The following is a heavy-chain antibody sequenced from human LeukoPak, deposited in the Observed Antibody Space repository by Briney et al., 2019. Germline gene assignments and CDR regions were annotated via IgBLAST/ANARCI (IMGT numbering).Heavy chain of an antibody. Sequence: PGGSLRLSCAASGFTFGSYAMNWVRQAPGKGLEWVSTLSASGGGTYYADSVKGRFTISRDNSKNTLYLQMNSLRAEDTAVYYCASYSVLRGSPDRCFDYWGQGTLVTVSS. CDR3: ASYSVLRGSPDRCFDY. J-gene: IGHJ4*02. CDR1: GFTFGSYA. CDR2: LSASGGGT. D-gene: IGHD3-16*01. V-gene: IGHV3-23*01.